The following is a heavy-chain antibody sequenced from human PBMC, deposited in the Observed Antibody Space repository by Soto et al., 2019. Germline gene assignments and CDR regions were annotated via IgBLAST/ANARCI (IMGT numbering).Heavy chain of an antibody. J-gene: IGHJ4*02. Sequence: QVQLQQSGPGLVKPSETLSLTCTVFGGSIRPYYWSWIRQPPGKDLEWIGYIYYTGSTNYSPSLKTRVAMSLDTSDNLLSLNLDSVTAAYTTVYYCARGSPLSSSFPLDYWGQGSLVAVSS. CDR1: GGSIRPYY. CDR3: ARGSPLSSSFPLDY. CDR2: IYYTGST. D-gene: IGHD6-6*01. V-gene: IGHV4-59*12.